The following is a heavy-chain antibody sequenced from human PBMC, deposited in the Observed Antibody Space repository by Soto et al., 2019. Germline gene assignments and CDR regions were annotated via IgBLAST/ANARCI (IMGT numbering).Heavy chain of an antibody. CDR3: ARPAADCGPLDAFDI. CDR1: GFSLSNARMG. J-gene: IGHJ3*02. V-gene: IGHV2-26*01. CDR2: IFSNDEK. Sequence: QVTLKVSGPVLVKPTETLTLTCTVSGFSLSNARMGVSWIRQPPGKALECLAHIFSNDEKSYSTSLKSRLTISKDTSKSQVVPTMTNMDPVDTATYHCARPAADCGPLDAFDIWGQETMVTVSS. D-gene: IGHD2-21*01.